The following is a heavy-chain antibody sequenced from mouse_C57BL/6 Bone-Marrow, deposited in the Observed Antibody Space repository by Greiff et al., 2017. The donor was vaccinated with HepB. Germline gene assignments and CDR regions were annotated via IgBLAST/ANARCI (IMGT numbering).Heavy chain of an antibody. CDR1: GYTFTSYW. CDR3: AISLITTVVATRAWFAY. Sequence: VQLQQPGTELVKPGASVKLSCQASGYTFTSYWMHWVKQRPGQGLEWIGNINPSNGGTNYNEKFKRKATLTVDKSSSTAYMQLISLTSEDSAVYYCAISLITTVVATRAWFAYWGQGTLVTVSA. CDR2: INPSNGGT. J-gene: IGHJ3*01. D-gene: IGHD1-1*01. V-gene: IGHV1-53*01.